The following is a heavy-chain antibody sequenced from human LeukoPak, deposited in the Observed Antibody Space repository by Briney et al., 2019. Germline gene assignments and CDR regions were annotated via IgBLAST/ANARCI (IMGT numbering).Heavy chain of an antibody. Sequence: ASVKVSFKASGYTFTIHYMHWVRQAPGQGLEWVGYINPNGGGTTYAQKFQGRVTMTRDTPTSTVYMELSSLRSEDTAVYYCARDSGYSSSWYATWGQGTLVTVSS. D-gene: IGHD6-13*01. CDR1: GYTFTIHY. V-gene: IGHV1-46*01. J-gene: IGHJ5*02. CDR2: INPNGGGT. CDR3: ARDSGYSSSWYAT.